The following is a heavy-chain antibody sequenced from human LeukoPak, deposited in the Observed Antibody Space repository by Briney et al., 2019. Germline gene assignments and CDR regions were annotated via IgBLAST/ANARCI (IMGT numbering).Heavy chain of an antibody. V-gene: IGHV3-23*01. CDR1: GFPFNIYA. J-gene: IGHJ5*02. CDR2: MCGSAGCT. CDR3: ARDRPNYHESNGHYYQRDGDH. Sequence: GSLSLSCAASGFPFNIYAMSWVRLAPGKGLQWVASMCGSAGCTYYADSVKGRFTISRDNSKNTLYLQMNSLRAEDTAIYYCARDRPNYHESNGHYYQRDGDHWGQGTLVTVSS. D-gene: IGHD3-22*01.